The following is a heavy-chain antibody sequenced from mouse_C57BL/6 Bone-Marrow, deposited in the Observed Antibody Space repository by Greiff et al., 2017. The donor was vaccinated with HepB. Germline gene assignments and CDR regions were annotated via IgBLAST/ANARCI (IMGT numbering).Heavy chain of an antibody. CDR3: ASRQLRPWFAY. CDR2: IWSGGST. J-gene: IGHJ3*01. D-gene: IGHD3-2*02. V-gene: IGHV2-2*01. CDR1: GFSLTSYG. Sequence: VKLMESGPGLVQPSQSLSITCTVSGFSLTSYGVHWVRQSPGQGLEWLGVIWSGGSTDYNAAFISRLSISKDNSKSQVFFKMNSLQAEDTAIYYCASRQLRPWFAYWGQGTLVTVSA.